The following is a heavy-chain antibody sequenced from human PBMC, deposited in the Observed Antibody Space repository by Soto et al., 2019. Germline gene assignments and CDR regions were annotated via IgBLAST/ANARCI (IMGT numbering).Heavy chain of an antibody. D-gene: IGHD3-16*01. V-gene: IGHV1-2*02. J-gene: IGHJ6*02. CDR3: AGGRYYYGMDV. CDR1: GHTFIDYY. CDR2: INPNSGGT. Sequence: QVQLVQSGAEVKKPGASVKVSCKASGHTFIDYYLHWVRQAPGQGLEWMGWINPNSGGTNLAQRFQGRVTMTRDTSVSTVYVELSGLRSDDTAVYYCAGGRYYYGMDVWGRGTTVTVSS.